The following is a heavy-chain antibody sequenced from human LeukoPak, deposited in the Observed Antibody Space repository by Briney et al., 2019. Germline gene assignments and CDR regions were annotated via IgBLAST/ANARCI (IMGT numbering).Heavy chain of an antibody. J-gene: IGHJ4*02. D-gene: IGHD2-2*01. Sequence: GGSLRLSCAGSGFTFSDFAMGWVRQAPGKGLEWVSVISTSDDTYYADSAKGRFTISRDNSKNTVCLQMNSVRAEDTALYFCAKGVVGRLVDSWGQGTLVTVSS. CDR2: ISTSDDT. CDR1: GFTFSDFA. CDR3: AKGVVGRLVDS. V-gene: IGHV3-23*01.